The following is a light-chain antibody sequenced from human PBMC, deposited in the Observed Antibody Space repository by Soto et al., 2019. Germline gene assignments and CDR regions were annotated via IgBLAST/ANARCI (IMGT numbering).Light chain of an antibody. J-gene: IGLJ2*01. CDR1: SSDVGDYNY. V-gene: IGLV2-8*01. CDR2: EVS. CDR3: SSNAGSNNLV. Sequence: QSVLTQPPSASGTPGQSFTIPCTGTSSDVGDYNYVSWYQQHPGKAPKLVIYEVSRRPSGVPDRFSGSNSGNTASLTVSGLQAEDEADYYCSSNAGSNNLVFGGGTKLTVL.